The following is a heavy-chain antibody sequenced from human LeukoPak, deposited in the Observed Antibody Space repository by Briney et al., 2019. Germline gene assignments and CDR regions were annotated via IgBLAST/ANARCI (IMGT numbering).Heavy chain of an antibody. D-gene: IGHD6-19*01. CDR2: ISGSGGNT. V-gene: IGHV3-23*01. Sequence: GGSLRLSCAASEFTFSNNAMSWVRQAPGKGLEWVLGISGSGGNTYYADSVKGRFTVSRDNSKSTLYLQMNSLRVEDTAIHYCAKMSRVTVAGAYIDFWGQGTLVTVSS. CDR1: EFTFSNNA. J-gene: IGHJ4*02. CDR3: AKMSRVTVAGAYIDF.